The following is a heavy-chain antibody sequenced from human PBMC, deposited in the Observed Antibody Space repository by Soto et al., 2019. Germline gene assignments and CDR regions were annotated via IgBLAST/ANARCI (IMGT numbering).Heavy chain of an antibody. J-gene: IGHJ4*02. D-gene: IGHD3-22*01. V-gene: IGHV3-23*01. CDR2: ISGSGGST. CDR1: GFTFSANA. Sequence: EVQLLESGGGLVQPGGSLRLSCAASGFTFSANAMRWVRQAPGKGLEWVSTISGSGGSTYYADSVKGRFTISRDNSENTLYLQMNSLRAEDTAVYYCAKDRYYYDSSDEWGQGTLVTVSS. CDR3: AKDRYYYDSSDE.